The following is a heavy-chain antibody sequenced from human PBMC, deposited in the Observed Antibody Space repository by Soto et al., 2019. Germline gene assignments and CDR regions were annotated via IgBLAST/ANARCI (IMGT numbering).Heavy chain of an antibody. CDR2: ISSTTNYI. J-gene: IGHJ4*02. D-gene: IGHD5-18*01. V-gene: IGHV3-21*01. Sequence: GGSLRLSCAASGFTFTRCSMNWVRQAPGKGLEWVSSISSTTNYIYYGDSMKGRFTISRDNARNSLYLQMSSLSDEDTAVYYCARAIRGFSYVVDYWGQGTLVTVSS. CDR1: GFTFTRCS. CDR3: ARAIRGFSYVVDY.